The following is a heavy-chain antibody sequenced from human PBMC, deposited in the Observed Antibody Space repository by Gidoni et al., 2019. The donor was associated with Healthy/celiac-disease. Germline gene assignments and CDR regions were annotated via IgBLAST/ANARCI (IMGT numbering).Heavy chain of an antibody. D-gene: IGHD3-16*02. CDR3: AKDLSITFGGVIVHSRAFDY. J-gene: IGHJ4*02. Sequence: EVQLLESGGGLVQPGGSLRLACAAYGFTFSSYGLCWVRQAPGKGLEWVSAISGSGGSTYYADSVKDRFTISRDNSKNTLYLQMNSLRAEYTAVYYCAKDLSITFGGVIVHSRAFDYWGQGTLVTVSS. CDR1: GFTFSSYG. CDR2: ISGSGGST. V-gene: IGHV3-23*01.